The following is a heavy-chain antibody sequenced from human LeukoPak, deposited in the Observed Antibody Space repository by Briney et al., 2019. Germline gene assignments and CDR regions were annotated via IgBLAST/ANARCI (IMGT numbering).Heavy chain of an antibody. CDR2: INVGSGHT. V-gene: IGHV1-3*03. J-gene: IGHJ4*02. CDR1: AYTFTSYA. CDR3: ARGKEVITMLRGLKPGYYFDY. D-gene: IGHD3-10*01. Sequence: GASVKVSCKASAYTFTSYAIHWVRQAPGQRLEWMGWINVGSGHTKYSPEFQGRVTITRDTSASTAYMELSSLRSEDTAVYYCARGKEVITMLRGLKPGYYFDYWGQGTLVTVSS.